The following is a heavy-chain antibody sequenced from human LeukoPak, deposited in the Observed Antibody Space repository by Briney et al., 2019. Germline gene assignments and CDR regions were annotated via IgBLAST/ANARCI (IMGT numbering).Heavy chain of an antibody. CDR2: VYYTGAA. CDR1: GASISSATHY. D-gene: IGHD1-1*01. CDR3: ARVMYNARTRFDD. V-gene: IGHV4-31*03. J-gene: IGHJ4*02. Sequence: SETLSLTCTVSGASISSATHYWTWIRQYPGKGLEWIGYVYYTGAAYCNSSLKSRVTISVDTSKNQFSLTLSSVTVADTAVYFCARVMYNARTRFDDWGRGTLVSVSS.